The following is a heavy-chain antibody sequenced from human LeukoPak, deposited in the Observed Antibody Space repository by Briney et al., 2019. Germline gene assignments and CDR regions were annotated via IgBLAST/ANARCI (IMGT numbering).Heavy chain of an antibody. CDR3: AKDHYESSELSLFAFDY. Sequence: GGSLRLACAADGLSFSTYGIRSVRQAPGKGLERVAFIQYDGSNKYYAESVKGRFTISRDKSKNTLYLQMNGLRAADTAVYSCAKDHYESSELSLFAFDYCGQGTLVTVSS. V-gene: IGHV3-30*02. CDR2: IQYDGSNK. J-gene: IGHJ4*02. CDR1: GLSFSTYG. D-gene: IGHD3-22*01.